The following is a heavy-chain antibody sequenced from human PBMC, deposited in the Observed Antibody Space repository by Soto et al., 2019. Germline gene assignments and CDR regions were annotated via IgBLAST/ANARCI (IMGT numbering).Heavy chain of an antibody. V-gene: IGHV4-4*07. D-gene: IGHD1-26*01. CDR1: SGSINSFY. J-gene: IGHJ4*02. CDR3: ARDRIIGASYSDY. CDR2: IHSSGTT. Sequence: SETLSLTCTVSSGSINSFYWSWIRQPAGKGLEWIGRIHSSGTTNYNPSLKSRVTMSVDTSRNQFSLKLTSVTAADTAVYYCARDRIIGASYSDYWGQGVLVTVSS.